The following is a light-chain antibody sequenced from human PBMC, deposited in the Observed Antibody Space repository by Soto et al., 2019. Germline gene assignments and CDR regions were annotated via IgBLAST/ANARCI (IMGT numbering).Light chain of an antibody. CDR3: QQHKGYPLT. V-gene: IGKV1-16*02. J-gene: IGKJ4*01. Sequence: DIQMTQSPSSLSASVGDRVTITCRASQDISNYLAWFQQRPGRAPKSMIYAASSLQSEVPSKFSSGDSGTDFTITSSSLQPAAFATYYSQQHKGYPLTFGGGTNVEIK. CDR1: QDISNY. CDR2: AAS.